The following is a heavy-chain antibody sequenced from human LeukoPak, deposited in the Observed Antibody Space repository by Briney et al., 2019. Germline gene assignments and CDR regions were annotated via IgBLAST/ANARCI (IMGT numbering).Heavy chain of an antibody. J-gene: IGHJ4*02. D-gene: IGHD3-22*01. CDR3: ARAEGVLNDSSGYYRY. V-gene: IGHV3-66*01. CDR2: IYIGGST. Sequence: PGGSLRLSCAASGFTVSSNYMSWVRQAPGKGLEWVSVIYIGGSTYYADSVKGRFTISRDNSKNTLYLQMNSLRAEDTAVYYCARAEGVLNDSSGYYRYWGQGTLVTVSS. CDR1: GFTVSSNY.